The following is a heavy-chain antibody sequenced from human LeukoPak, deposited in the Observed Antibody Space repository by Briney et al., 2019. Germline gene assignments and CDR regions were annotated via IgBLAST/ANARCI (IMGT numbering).Heavy chain of an antibody. J-gene: IGHJ4*02. CDR1: GGSISSYY. CDR2: FYYSGST. D-gene: IGHD2/OR15-2a*01. Sequence: SETLSLTCTVSGGSISSYYWSWLRQPPGKGLEWTGYFYYSGSTNYNPSLTSRVTISVDTSKNQFSLELISVTAADTAVYYCARELKVGNTGYYFDYWGQGALVTVSS. V-gene: IGHV4-59*01. CDR3: ARELKVGNTGYYFDY.